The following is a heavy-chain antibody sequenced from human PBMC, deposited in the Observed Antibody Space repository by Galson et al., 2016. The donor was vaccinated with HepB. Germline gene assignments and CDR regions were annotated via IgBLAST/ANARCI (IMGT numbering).Heavy chain of an antibody. J-gene: IGHJ4*02. V-gene: IGHV3-15*01. CDR1: GFPFSSFW. CDR3: TTENWGRFEY. D-gene: IGHD7-27*01. CDR2: IRVEFDGRTT. Sequence: SLRLSCAASGFPFSSFWMNWVRQAPGMGLEWVGRIRVEFDGRTTDYSAPVNGRFSISRDDSKNTLYLQMNGLKTEDSAVYYGTTENWGRFEYWGQGTLVTGSS.